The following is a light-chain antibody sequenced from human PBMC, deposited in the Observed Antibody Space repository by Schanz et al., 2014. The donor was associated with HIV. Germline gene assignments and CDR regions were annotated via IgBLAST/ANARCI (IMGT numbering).Light chain of an antibody. Sequence: DIQMTQSPSSLSASVGDRVTITCRASQDISKYLNWYQQKPGRAPKLLIYDASNVETGVPSRFSGSGSGTEFALTISSLQPEDFATYYCQQSASTPFTFGGGTKVEIK. CDR2: DAS. CDR3: QQSASTPFT. V-gene: IGKV1-39*01. CDR1: QDISKY. J-gene: IGKJ4*01.